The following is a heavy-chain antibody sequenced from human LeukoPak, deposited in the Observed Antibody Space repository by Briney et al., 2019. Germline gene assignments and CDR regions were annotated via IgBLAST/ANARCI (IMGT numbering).Heavy chain of an antibody. CDR2: VYTSGNT. J-gene: IGHJ5*02. D-gene: IGHD5-12*01. CDR3: ARGGGYDRDWFDP. V-gene: IGHV3-53*01. Sequence: AGGSLRLSCAAPGFTVSTSDMTWVRQAPGKGLEWVSTVYTSGNTVYADSVKGRFTISRDTSKNTLDLQMNSLRAEDTAVYYCARGGGYDRDWFDPWGQGTLVTVSS. CDR1: GFTVSTSD.